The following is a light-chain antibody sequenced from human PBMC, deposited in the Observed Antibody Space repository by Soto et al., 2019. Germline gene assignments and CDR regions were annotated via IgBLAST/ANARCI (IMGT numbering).Light chain of an antibody. J-gene: IGLJ1*01. CDR2: EVS. V-gene: IGLV2-8*01. CDR1: SSDVGGYNY. Sequence: QSVLTQPPPASGSPGQSVTISCTGTSSDVGGYNYVSCYQQHPGKAPKLMMYEVSKRPSGVPDRFSGSKSGNTASLTVSGLQAEDEADYYCSSYAGSNNLGVFGTGTKVTVL. CDR3: SSYAGSNNLGV.